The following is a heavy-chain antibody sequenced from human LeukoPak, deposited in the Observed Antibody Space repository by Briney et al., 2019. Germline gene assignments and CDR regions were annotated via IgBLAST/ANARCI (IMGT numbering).Heavy chain of an antibody. V-gene: IGHV3-7*01. CDR3: VKDSYDYVWGSYQAYYYYMDV. CDR1: GFAFSSYW. CDR2: IKQDGSEK. J-gene: IGHJ6*03. D-gene: IGHD3-16*02. Sequence: GGSLRLSCAASGFAFSSYWMSWVRQAPGKGLEWVANIKQDGSEKYYVDSVRGRFTISRDNAKNSLYLQMNSLRAEDTAVYYCVKDSYDYVWGSYQAYYYYMDVWGKGTTVT.